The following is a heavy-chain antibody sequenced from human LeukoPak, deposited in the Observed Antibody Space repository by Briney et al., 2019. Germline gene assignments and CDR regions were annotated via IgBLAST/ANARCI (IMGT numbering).Heavy chain of an antibody. V-gene: IGHV3-21*01. CDR1: GFTFSSQS. Sequence: GGSLRLSCAASGFTFSSQSMNWVRQAPGKGLEWVSSISSSSTYIYYADSVKGRFTISRDNAKNSLYLQMNSLRAEDTAVYYCARDEEDSSGYYHENWFDPWGQGTLVTVSS. D-gene: IGHD3-22*01. CDR3: ARDEEDSSGYYHENWFDP. J-gene: IGHJ5*02. CDR2: ISSSSTYI.